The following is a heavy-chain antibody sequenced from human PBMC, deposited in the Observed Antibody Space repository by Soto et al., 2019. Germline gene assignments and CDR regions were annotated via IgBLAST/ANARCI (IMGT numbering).Heavy chain of an antibody. J-gene: IGHJ3*02. V-gene: IGHV3-11*06. CDR2: ISSSSSST. CDR3: ARGYGGNSGNVFDI. CDR1: GFTFSYYY. Sequence: GGSLRRSCAASGFTFSYYYMSWIRQAPGKGLEWVSSISSSSSSTNYADSVKARFTISRDNAKNSLYLQMNSLRAEDTAVYYCARGYGGNSGNVFDIWGQGTMVTVSS. D-gene: IGHD4-17*01.